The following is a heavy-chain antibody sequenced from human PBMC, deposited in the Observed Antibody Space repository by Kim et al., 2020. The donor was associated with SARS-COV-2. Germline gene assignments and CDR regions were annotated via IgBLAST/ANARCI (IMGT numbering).Heavy chain of an antibody. CDR1: GYTFSSYA. CDR3: ARDLPGALGAYFYGMDV. J-gene: IGHJ6*02. CDR2: INAGYGNT. Sequence: ASVKVSCKASGYTFSSYAMHWVRQAPGQRLEWMGWINAGYGNTKYSQKFQGRVTITRDTSASTAYMELTSLRSEDTAVYYCARDLPGALGAYFYGMDVWGQGTTVTVSS. D-gene: IGHD2-2*01. V-gene: IGHV1-3*01.